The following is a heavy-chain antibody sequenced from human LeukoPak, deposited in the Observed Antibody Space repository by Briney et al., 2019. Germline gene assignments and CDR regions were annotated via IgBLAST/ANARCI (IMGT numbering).Heavy chain of an antibody. CDR1: AFTFSSYS. CDR2: ISSSSSYI. J-gene: IGHJ3*02. CDR3: VRDSGYEAIISEDAFDI. Sequence: PGGSLRLSCAASAFTFSSYSMNWVRQAPGKGLEWVSSISSSSSYIYYADSVKGRFTISRDNAKNSLYLQMNSLRAEDTAVYYCVRDSGYEAIISEDAFDIWGQGTMVTVSS. V-gene: IGHV3-21*01. D-gene: IGHD5-12*01.